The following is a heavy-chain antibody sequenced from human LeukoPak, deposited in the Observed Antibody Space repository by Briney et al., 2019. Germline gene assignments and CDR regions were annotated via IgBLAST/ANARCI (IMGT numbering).Heavy chain of an antibody. J-gene: IGHJ4*02. Sequence: GASVKVSCKASGYTFTSYYMHWVRQAPGQGLEWMGIINPSGGSTSYAQKFQGRVTMTRDTSTSTAYMELSRLRSDDTAVYYCARDRGKWLRLIDYWGQGTLVTVSS. CDR2: INPSGGST. D-gene: IGHD5-12*01. CDR3: ARDRGKWLRLIDY. V-gene: IGHV1-46*01. CDR1: GYTFTSYY.